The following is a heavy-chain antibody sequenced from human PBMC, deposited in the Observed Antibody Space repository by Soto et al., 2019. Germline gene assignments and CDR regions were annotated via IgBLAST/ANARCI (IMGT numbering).Heavy chain of an antibody. D-gene: IGHD5-12*01. Sequence: QLQLQESGSGLVKPSQTLSLTCAVSGGSISSGGYSWSWIRQPPGKGLEWIGYIYHSGSTYYNPSLKRRLPISADRSKNQFPLKLSSVTAADTAVYYCAAVGGLPRYYWGQGTLVTVSS. J-gene: IGHJ4*02. V-gene: IGHV4-30-2*01. CDR3: AAVGGLPRYY. CDR2: IYHSGST. CDR1: GGSISSGGYS.